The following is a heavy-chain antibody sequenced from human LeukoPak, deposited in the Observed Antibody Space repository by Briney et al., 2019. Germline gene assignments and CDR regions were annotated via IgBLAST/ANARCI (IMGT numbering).Heavy chain of an antibody. V-gene: IGHV3-33*08. D-gene: IGHD1-1*01. CDR2: IWYGGSNK. Sequence: SGGSLRLSCAASGFTFSSYGMHWVRQAPGKGLEWVAVIWYGGSNKYYADSVKGRFTISRDNSKNTLYLQMNSLRAEDTAVYYCARGGWNGYYFDYWGQGTLVTVSS. CDR3: ARGGWNGYYFDY. J-gene: IGHJ4*02. CDR1: GFTFSSYG.